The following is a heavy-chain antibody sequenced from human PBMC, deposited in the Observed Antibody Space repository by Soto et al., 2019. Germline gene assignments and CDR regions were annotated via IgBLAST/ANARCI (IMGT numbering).Heavy chain of an antibody. D-gene: IGHD3-16*01. Sequence: SETLSLTCAVSGGSITSGGYSWTWIRQPPGKGLEWIGYIYHSGSTYYNPSLKSRVTISVDTSKNQFSLKLSSVTAADTALYYCARHDYGPLYGMDVWGQGTTVTVSS. CDR2: IYHSGST. CDR1: GGSITSGGYS. V-gene: IGHV4-30-2*03. J-gene: IGHJ6*02. CDR3: ARHDYGPLYGMDV.